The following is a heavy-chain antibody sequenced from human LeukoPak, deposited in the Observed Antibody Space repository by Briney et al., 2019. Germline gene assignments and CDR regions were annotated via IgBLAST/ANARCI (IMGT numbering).Heavy chain of an antibody. CDR3: ARGVTTWFDP. CDR2: ISAYNGNI. D-gene: IGHD5-18*01. CDR1: GYTFTSYY. Sequence: ASVKVSCKASGYTFTSYYMHWVRQAPGQGLEWMGWISAYNGNINYAQKFQGRVTMTTDTSTSTAYMELRSLRSDDTAVYYCARGVTTWFDPWGQGTLVTVSS. V-gene: IGHV1-18*04. J-gene: IGHJ5*02.